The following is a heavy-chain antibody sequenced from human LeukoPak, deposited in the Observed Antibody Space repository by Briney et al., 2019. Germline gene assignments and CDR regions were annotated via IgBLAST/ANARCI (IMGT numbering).Heavy chain of an antibody. Sequence: ASVKVSSKASGYTFTGYYMHWVRQAPGQVRQAPGHGLEWMGWINPNSGGTNYAQKFQGRVTLTRDTSISTAYMELSRLRSDDTAVYYCARLSDSSGYYTFNYWGQGTLVTVSS. D-gene: IGHD3-22*01. V-gene: IGHV1-2*02. J-gene: IGHJ4*02. CDR1: GYTFTGYY. CDR3: ARLSDSSGYYTFNY. CDR2: INPNSGGT.